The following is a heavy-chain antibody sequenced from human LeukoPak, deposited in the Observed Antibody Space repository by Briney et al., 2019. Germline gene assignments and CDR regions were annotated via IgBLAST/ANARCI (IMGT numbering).Heavy chain of an antibody. Sequence: SETLSLTCAVYGGSFSAYYWSWIRQPPGKGLEWIGEVNHSGSTNYNPSLKRRVTISVDTSKNQFSLKLSSVTAADTAVYYCARGDLGYCSGGSCYLYYFDYWGQGTLVTVSS. CDR3: ARGDLGYCSGGSCYLYYFDY. CDR2: VNHSGST. D-gene: IGHD2-15*01. J-gene: IGHJ4*02. CDR1: GGSFSAYY. V-gene: IGHV4-34*01.